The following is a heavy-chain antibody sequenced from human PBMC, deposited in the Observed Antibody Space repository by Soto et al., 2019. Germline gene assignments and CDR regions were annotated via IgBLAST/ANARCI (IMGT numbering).Heavy chain of an antibody. Sequence: QKYLVESGGGVVQPGGSLRLSCVASGSIFSGYGMHWVRQAPGKGLEWVAVIWYDGSNKYYADSVKGRFNISRDNSKNMLYLQMDSLRDDDTAVYYCARDGIGGTVFRGFCDYWGQGTLVTVSS. CDR1: GSIFSGYG. J-gene: IGHJ4*02. CDR2: IWYDGSNK. V-gene: IGHV3-33*01. CDR3: ARDGIGGTVFRGFCDY. D-gene: IGHD1-7*01.